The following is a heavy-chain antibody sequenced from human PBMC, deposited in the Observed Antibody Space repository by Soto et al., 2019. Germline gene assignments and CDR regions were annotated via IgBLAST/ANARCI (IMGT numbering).Heavy chain of an antibody. D-gene: IGHD3-3*01. Sequence: GESLKISCKGSGYSFTIYWISWVRQMPGKGLEWMGRIDPSDSYTNYSPSFQGHVTISADKSISTAYLQWSSLKASDTAMYYCARLNGYDFYPFDYWGQGTLVTVSS. CDR1: GYSFTIYW. CDR2: IDPSDSYT. CDR3: ARLNGYDFYPFDY. V-gene: IGHV5-10-1*01. J-gene: IGHJ4*02.